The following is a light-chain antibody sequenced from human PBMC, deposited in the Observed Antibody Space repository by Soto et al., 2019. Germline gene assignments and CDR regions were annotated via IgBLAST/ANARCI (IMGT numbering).Light chain of an antibody. CDR2: DDN. Sequence: QLVLTQPPSASGTPGQRVTISCSGSSSNIGSETVNWYQHLPGTAPKLLIYDDNQRPSGVPDRFSGSKSGTSASLAINGLQAEDESDYFCATWDDSLNGPVFGGGTKVTVL. CDR3: ATWDDSLNGPV. V-gene: IGLV1-44*01. CDR1: SSNIGSET. J-gene: IGLJ2*01.